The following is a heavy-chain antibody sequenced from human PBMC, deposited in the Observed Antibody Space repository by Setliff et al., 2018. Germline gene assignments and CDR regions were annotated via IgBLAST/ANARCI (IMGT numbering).Heavy chain of an antibody. V-gene: IGHV4-34*01. CDR1: GGSFSGYY. CDR3: ARETTAWGYVDTAMVTFIDQ. J-gene: IGHJ4*02. CDR2: IYHSGNT. D-gene: IGHD5-18*01. Sequence: SETLSLTCAVYGGSFSGYYWSWIRQPPGKGLEWIGYIYHSGNTYYNPSLKSRVTMSVDTSKNQFSLKLSSVTAADTAVYYCARETTAWGYVDTAMVTFIDQWGQGTLVTVSS.